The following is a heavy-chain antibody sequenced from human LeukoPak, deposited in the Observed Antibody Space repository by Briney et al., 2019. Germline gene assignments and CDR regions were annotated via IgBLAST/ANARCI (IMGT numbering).Heavy chain of an antibody. D-gene: IGHD3-10*01. J-gene: IGHJ5*02. V-gene: IGHV4-61*01. CDR3: AREAGLEDWFDP. CDR1: GGSVSSGSYY. Sequence: PSETLSLTCTVSGGSVSSGSYYWSWIRQPPGKGLEWIGYIYYSGSTNYSPSLKSRVTISVDTSKNQFSLKLSSVTAADTAVYYCAREAGLEDWFDPWGQGTLVTVSS. CDR2: IYYSGST.